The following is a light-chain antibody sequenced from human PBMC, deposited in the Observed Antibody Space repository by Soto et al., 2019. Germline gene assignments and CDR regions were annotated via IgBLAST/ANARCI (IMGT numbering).Light chain of an antibody. CDR2: EVS. Sequence: QSALTQPASVSGSPGPSITISCTGTSSDVGGYDYVSWYQQQSGKAPKLIIYEVSSRPSGVSNRFSGSKSGNTASLTISGLQADDEADYYCDSFTSSRAYVFGVGTKVTVL. J-gene: IGLJ1*01. CDR3: DSFTSSRAYV. CDR1: SSDVGGYDY. V-gene: IGLV2-14*01.